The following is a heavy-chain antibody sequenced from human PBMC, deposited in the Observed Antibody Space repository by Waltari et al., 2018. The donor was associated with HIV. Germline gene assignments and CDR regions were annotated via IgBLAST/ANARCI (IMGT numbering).Heavy chain of an antibody. V-gene: IGHV4-4*02. CDR3: VRVVSDGKGSSWLDP. J-gene: IGHJ5*02. D-gene: IGHD2-21*01. CDR2: IYHPGRT. Sequence: QVQLQESGPGQVEPSGTLSLTCAVSGGSISTYNWWTWVRQPPGKGLEWIGEIYHPGRTNYNKSLKSRVTISVDKSKNQFSLELRSVTAADTAVYYCVRVVSDGKGSSWLDPWGQGTLVTVSS. CDR1: GGSISTYNW.